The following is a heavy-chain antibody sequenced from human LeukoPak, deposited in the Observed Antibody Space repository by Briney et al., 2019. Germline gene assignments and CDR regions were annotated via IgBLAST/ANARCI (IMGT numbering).Heavy chain of an antibody. D-gene: IGHD6-19*01. CDR2: IKQDGSHK. Sequence: GGSLRLSCAASGFIFSSYWMSWVRQAPGKGLEWVANIKQDGSHKNYADSVKGRFTISRDNAKNSLYLQMNSLRAEDTAVYYCARETPDSSGWDWGQGTLVTVSS. CDR3: ARETPDSSGWD. J-gene: IGHJ4*02. CDR1: GFIFSSYW. V-gene: IGHV3-7*01.